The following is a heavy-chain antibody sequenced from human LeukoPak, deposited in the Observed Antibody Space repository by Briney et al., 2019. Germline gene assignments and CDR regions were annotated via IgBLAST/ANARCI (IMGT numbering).Heavy chain of an antibody. D-gene: IGHD2-2*02. V-gene: IGHV3-23*01. J-gene: IGHJ4*02. CDR1: GFTFSIYA. CDR2: ISGSGGST. CDR3: AREAPLYDYVDY. Sequence: PGGSLRLSCAASGFTFSIYAMSWVRQAPGKGLEWVSAISGSGGSTYYADSVKGRFTISRDNAKNSLYLQMNSLRVEDTAIYYCAREAPLYDYVDYWGLGTLVTVSS.